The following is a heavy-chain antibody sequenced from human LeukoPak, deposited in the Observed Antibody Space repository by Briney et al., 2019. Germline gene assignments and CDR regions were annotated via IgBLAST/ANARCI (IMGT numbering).Heavy chain of an antibody. D-gene: IGHD6-13*01. J-gene: IGHJ4*02. CDR3: ARPRDSGWSKTWDY. Sequence: GGSLRLSCAGSGFTFSTYWMTWVRQAPGKGLEWVANIKQDGSEKYNVDSVKGRFTISRDNAQNSLYLQMNSLRAEDTAVYYCARPRDSGWSKTWDYWGQGTLVTVSS. V-gene: IGHV3-7*03. CDR1: GFTFSTYW. CDR2: IKQDGSEK.